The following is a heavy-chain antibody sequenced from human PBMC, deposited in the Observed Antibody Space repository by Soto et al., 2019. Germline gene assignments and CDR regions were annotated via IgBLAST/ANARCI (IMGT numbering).Heavy chain of an antibody. CDR1: GFTFSNAW. D-gene: IGHD5-12*01. V-gene: IGHV3-15*07. CDR2: IKSKTDGGTT. CDR3: TTSLVATAANCDY. J-gene: IGHJ4*02. Sequence: EVQLVESGGGLVKPGGSLRLSCAASGFTFSNAWMNWVRQAPGKGLEWVGRIKSKTDGGTTDYAAPVKGRFTISRDDSKNTLYLQMNSLKTEATAVYYWTTSLVATAANCDYWGQGTLVTVSS.